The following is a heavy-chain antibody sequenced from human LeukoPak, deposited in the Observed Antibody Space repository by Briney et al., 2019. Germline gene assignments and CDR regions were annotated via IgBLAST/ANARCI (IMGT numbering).Heavy chain of an antibody. J-gene: IGHJ4*02. CDR3: ARVRKDTAMVYFDY. Sequence: GAPVKVSCKASGYTFTSYDINWVRQATGQGLEWMGWMNPNSGNTGYAQKFQGRVTMTRNTSISTAYMELSSLRSEDTAVYYCARVRKDTAMVYFDYWGQGTLVTVSS. CDR1: GYTFTSYD. D-gene: IGHD5-18*01. V-gene: IGHV1-8*01. CDR2: MNPNSGNT.